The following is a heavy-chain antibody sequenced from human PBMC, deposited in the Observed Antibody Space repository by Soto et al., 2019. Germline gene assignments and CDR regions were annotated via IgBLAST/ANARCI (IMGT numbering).Heavy chain of an antibody. V-gene: IGHV1-8*01. D-gene: IGHD3-16*01. Sequence: GASVKVSCKASGYTFITHDVNWVRQAPGQGLEWMGYMNPYSGNTGSAQKFQGRVRMTSDTARGTAYMELTGLRRDDTAVYYCARGGDFDYWGQGTLVTVSS. CDR2: MNPYSGNT. J-gene: IGHJ4*02. CDR1: GYTFITHD. CDR3: ARGGDFDY.